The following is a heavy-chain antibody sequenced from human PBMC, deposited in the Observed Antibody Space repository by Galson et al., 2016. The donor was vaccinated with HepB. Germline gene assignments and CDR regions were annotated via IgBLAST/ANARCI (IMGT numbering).Heavy chain of an antibody. CDR1: GGSFSGFS. J-gene: IGHJ4*02. V-gene: IGHV4-34*01. D-gene: IGHD2-2*02. Sequence: SETLSLTCAVYGGSFSGFSWSWICQSPGKGLQWIGEVNPGGSTHYNPSLKSRVTISADTSKNHFSLKLSAVTAADTAVYYCARWPLGYCPSADCYTNDYWGQGILVTVSS. CDR3: ARWPLGYCPSADCYTNDY. CDR2: VNPGGST.